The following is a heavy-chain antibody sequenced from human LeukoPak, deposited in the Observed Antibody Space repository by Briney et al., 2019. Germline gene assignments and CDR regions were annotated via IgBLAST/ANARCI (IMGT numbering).Heavy chain of an antibody. Sequence: SETLSLTCAVSGASVSSGGYAWSWIRQPPGKGLEWIGYIYHSGSTYYNPSLKSRVTISVDRSKNQFSLKLSSVTAADTAVYYCARVYGRSYNYFDYWGQGTLVTVSS. CDR1: GASVSSGGYA. CDR3: ARVYGRSYNYFDY. V-gene: IGHV4-30-2*01. CDR2: IYHSGST. D-gene: IGHD1-26*01. J-gene: IGHJ4*02.